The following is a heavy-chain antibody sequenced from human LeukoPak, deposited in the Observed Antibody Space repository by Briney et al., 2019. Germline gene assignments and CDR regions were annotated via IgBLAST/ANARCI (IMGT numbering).Heavy chain of an antibody. J-gene: IGHJ4*02. CDR3: ARQSGYESRGFDY. D-gene: IGHD5-12*01. V-gene: IGHV3-30-3*01. CDR2: ISYDGSNK. Sequence: GGSRRLSCAASGFTFSSYAMHWVRQAPGKGLEWVAVISYDGSNKYYADSVKGRFTISRDNSKNTLYLQMNSLRAEDTAVYYCARQSGYESRGFDYWGQGTLVTVSS. CDR1: GFTFSSYA.